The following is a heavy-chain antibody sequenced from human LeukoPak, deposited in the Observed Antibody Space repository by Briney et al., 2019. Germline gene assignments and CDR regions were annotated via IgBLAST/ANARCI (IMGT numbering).Heavy chain of an antibody. CDR2: INQDGSEK. CDR3: ASSNWNYYNY. D-gene: IGHD1-20*01. CDR1: GFTFSSYW. J-gene: IGHJ4*02. Sequence: PGGSLRLSCAASGFTFSSYWMSWVRQAPGKGLEWVANINQDGSEKYYVDSVKGRFTISRDNAKNSLYLQMNSLGAEDSAVYYCASSNWNYYNYWGQGTLVTVSS. V-gene: IGHV3-7*05.